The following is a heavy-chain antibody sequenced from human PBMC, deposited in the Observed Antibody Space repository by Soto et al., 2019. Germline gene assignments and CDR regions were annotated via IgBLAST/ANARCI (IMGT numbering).Heavy chain of an antibody. CDR1: GGSISRYY. CDR3: ARSPGSSTANYCDY. CDR2: IYYSGST. J-gene: IGHJ4*02. D-gene: IGHD2-21*02. Sequence: QVQLQESGPGLVKPSETLSLTCTVSGGSISRYYWSWIRQAPGKGLEWIGYIYYSGSTNYNPSLNSRVTISVDTSKNQFSLKLSSVTAADTAVYYCARSPGSSTANYCDYWGQGTLVTVSS. V-gene: IGHV4-59*08.